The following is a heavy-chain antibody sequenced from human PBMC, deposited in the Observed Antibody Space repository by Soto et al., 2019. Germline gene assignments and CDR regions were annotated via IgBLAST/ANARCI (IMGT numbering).Heavy chain of an antibody. CDR2: INPNSGGT. CDR1: GYTFTGYY. CDR3: ARGGASVYSSSTNLGY. D-gene: IGHD6-6*01. J-gene: IGHJ4*02. V-gene: IGHV1-2*04. Sequence: GGSVKVSCKASGYTFTGYYMHWVRQAPGQGLEWMGWINPNSGGTNYAQKFQGWVTMTRDTSISTAYMELSRLRSDDTAVYYCARGGASVYSSSTNLGYWGQGTLVTVSS.